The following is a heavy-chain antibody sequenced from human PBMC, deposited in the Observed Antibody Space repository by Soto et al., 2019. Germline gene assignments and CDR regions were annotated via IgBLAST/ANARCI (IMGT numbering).Heavy chain of an antibody. CDR1: GFTFSSYS. D-gene: IGHD2-15*01. J-gene: IGHJ4*02. CDR3: ARDDINRTPYGGLDY. V-gene: IGHV3-48*02. Sequence: PGGSLRLSCAASGFTFSSYSMNWVRQAPGKGLEWVSYISSSSSTIYYADYVKGRITISRDNTKNSLYLQMNSMRDEDTAVYYCARDDINRTPYGGLDYWGQGTLVTVS. CDR2: ISSSSSTI.